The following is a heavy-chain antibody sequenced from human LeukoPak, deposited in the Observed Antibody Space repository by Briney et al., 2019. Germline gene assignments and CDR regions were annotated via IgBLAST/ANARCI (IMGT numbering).Heavy chain of an antibody. J-gene: IGHJ3*02. CDR1: GFTFSDYY. V-gene: IGHV3-11*01. CDR3: AKAVRPPVARSSAFDI. D-gene: IGHD6-19*01. CDR2: ISSSGNTT. Sequence: GGSLRLSCAASGFTFSDYYMSWIRQAPGKGLECVSYISSSGNTTYHADSVKGRFTIYRDNAKNSLYLQMNSLRAEDMALYYCAKAVRPPVARSSAFDIWGQGTMVTVSS.